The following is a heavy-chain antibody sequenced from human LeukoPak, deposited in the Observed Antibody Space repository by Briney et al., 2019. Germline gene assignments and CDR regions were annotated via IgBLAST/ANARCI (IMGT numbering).Heavy chain of an antibody. J-gene: IGHJ3*02. Sequence: SETLSLTCTVSGGSLSSYYWSWIRQPPGKGLEWIGYIYYSGSTNYNPSLKSRVTISVDTSKNQFSLKLSSVTAADTAVYYCARDRGYSYGSDAFDIWGQGTMVTVSS. D-gene: IGHD5-18*01. V-gene: IGHV4-59*01. CDR1: GGSLSSYY. CDR3: ARDRGYSYGSDAFDI. CDR2: IYYSGST.